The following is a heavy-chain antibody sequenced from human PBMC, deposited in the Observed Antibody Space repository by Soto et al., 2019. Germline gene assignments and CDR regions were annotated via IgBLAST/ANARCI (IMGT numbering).Heavy chain of an antibody. CDR1: GGSISSSSYY. CDR2: IYYSGST. J-gene: IGHJ5*02. CDR3: ARHCNSSHSFAWWFDP. D-gene: IGHD2-2*01. Sequence: PSETLSLTCTASGGSISSSSYYWGWIRQPPGKGLEWIGSIYYSGSTYYNPSLKSRVTISVDTSKNQFSLKLSSVTAADTAVYYCARHCNSSHSFAWWFDPWGQGTLVTVYS. V-gene: IGHV4-39*01.